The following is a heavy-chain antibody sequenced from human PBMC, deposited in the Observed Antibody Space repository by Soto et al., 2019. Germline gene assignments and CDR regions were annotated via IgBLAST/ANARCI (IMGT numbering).Heavy chain of an antibody. CDR2: TYYRSKWYN. CDR1: GDSVSSNSAS. CDR3: ARDRVEWSSSWSRAHYYYFYGMDV. Sequence: SQTLSLTCAISGDSVSSNSASCDWIRQSPSRGLEWLGRTYYRSKWYNDYAVSVKCRITINPDTSKNQFALQLNSVTPEDTAVYYCARDRVEWSSSWSRAHYYYFYGMDVWGQGTTVTVSS. J-gene: IGHJ6*02. D-gene: IGHD6-13*01. V-gene: IGHV6-1*01.